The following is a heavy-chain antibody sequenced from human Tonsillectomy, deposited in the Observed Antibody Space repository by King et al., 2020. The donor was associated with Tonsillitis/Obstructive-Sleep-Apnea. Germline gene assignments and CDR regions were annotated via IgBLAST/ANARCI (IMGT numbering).Heavy chain of an antibody. CDR2: IYHSGTA. Sequence: VQLQESGPGLVKPSETLSLTCTVSGGSISSYYWSWIRQPPGKGLEWIGFIYHSGTANYNPSLKSRVTISIDTSRNQFSLNLRSVTAADTAVYYCARHGGLNYFDYWGQGTLVTVSS. D-gene: IGHD3-16*01. CDR3: ARHGGLNYFDY. V-gene: IGHV4-59*08. CDR1: GGSISSYY. J-gene: IGHJ4*02.